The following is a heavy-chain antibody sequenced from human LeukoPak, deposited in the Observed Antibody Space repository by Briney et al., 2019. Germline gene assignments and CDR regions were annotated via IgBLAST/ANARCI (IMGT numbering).Heavy chain of an antibody. CDR2: IYSGGST. D-gene: IGHD3-10*01. V-gene: IGHV3-53*01. CDR1: GSTVSSNY. CDR3: ARDFRARRYGSGSYSVY. J-gene: IGHJ4*02. Sequence: AGGSLRLSCAASGSTVSSNYMSWVRQAPGKGLEWVSVIYSGGSTYYADSVKGRFTISRDNSKNTLYLQMNSLRAEDTAVYYCARDFRARRYGSGSYSVYWGQGTLVTASS.